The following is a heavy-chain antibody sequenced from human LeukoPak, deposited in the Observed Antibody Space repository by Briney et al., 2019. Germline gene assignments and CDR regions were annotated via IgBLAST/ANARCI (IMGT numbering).Heavy chain of an antibody. Sequence: ASVKVSCKASGYTFTSYGISWVRQAPGQGLEWMGWISPYNANRHYAQNLQGRVTLTTDTATSTAYMELRSLTSDDTAVYYCARGLYDFWSGTLFDYWGQGTLVTVSS. CDR3: ARGLYDFWSGTLFDY. V-gene: IGHV1-18*01. CDR1: GYTFTSYG. J-gene: IGHJ4*02. D-gene: IGHD3-3*01. CDR2: ISPYNANR.